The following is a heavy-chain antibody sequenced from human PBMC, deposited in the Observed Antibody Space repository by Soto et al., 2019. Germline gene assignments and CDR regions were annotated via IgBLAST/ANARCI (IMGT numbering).Heavy chain of an antibody. Sequence: GGSLRLSCVASRLSFSSSTMNWVRQAPGKGLEWLAYVTGDSDTIYYADSVKGRFTISRDNGNKSLSLQMGSLRVEDTAVYFCASDADYYYGMDVWGQGTTVTVSS. CDR1: RLSFSSST. CDR3: ASDADYYYGMDV. CDR2: VTGDSDTI. J-gene: IGHJ6*02. V-gene: IGHV3-48*01.